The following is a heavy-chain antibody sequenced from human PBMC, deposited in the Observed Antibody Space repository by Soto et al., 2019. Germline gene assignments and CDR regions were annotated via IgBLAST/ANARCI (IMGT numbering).Heavy chain of an antibody. CDR1: GGTFSSYA. D-gene: IGHD3-3*01. CDR2: IIPIFGTA. J-gene: IGHJ6*02. V-gene: IGHV1-69*13. CDR3: AREVGFYDFWSGYYHLLAV. Sequence: SVKVSCKASGGTFSSYAISWVRQAPGQGLEWMGGIIPIFGTANYAQKFQGRVTITADESTSTAYMELSSLRSEDTAVYYCAREVGFYDFWSGYYHLLAVCGQGTTVPGSS.